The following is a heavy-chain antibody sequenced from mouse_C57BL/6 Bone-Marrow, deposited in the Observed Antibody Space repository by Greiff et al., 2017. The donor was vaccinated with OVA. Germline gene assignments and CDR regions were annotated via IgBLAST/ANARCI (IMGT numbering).Heavy chain of an antibody. CDR3: TREERWLLQYYAMDY. D-gene: IGHD2-3*01. CDR2: ISSGGDYI. V-gene: IGHV5-9-1*02. Sequence: EVQRVESGEGLVKPGGSLKLSCAASGFTFSSYAMSWVRQTPEKRLEWVAYISSGGDYIYYADTVKGRFTISRDNARNTLYLQMSSLKSEDTDMYYCTREERWLLQYYAMDYGGQGTSVTVSS. CDR1: GFTFSSYA. J-gene: IGHJ4*01.